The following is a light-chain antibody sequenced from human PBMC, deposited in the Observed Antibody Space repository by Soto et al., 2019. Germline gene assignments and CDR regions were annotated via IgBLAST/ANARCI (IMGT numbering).Light chain of an antibody. J-gene: IGKJ1*01. CDR3: QQYNNWPPT. CDR1: QSVSSY. CDR2: DAS. Sequence: EIVLTQSPATLSLSPGESAPLSCRASQSVSSYLAWYQQKPGQAPRLVIYDASTTATGIPARFSGSGSGTDFTITINTLEPEDFAVYYWQQYNNWPPTFGQGTKGDNK. V-gene: IGKV3-11*01.